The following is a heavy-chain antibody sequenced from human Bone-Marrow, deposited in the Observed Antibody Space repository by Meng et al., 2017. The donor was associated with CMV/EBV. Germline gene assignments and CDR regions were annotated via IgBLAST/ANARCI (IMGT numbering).Heavy chain of an antibody. J-gene: IGHJ5*02. CDR3: ARVSSRYQLLYRRNWFNP. D-gene: IGHD2-2*02. CDR1: GGSTNNAQSY. Sequence: TLSLTCSVAGGSTNNAQSYWGWIRQFPGKGLEWIGYRHYSGTTYYNQSLRSRLIISIDTSKNNFSMRLNSVTAADTAVYYCARVSSRYQLLYRRNWFNPWGQGTVVPVPS. V-gene: IGHV4-31*03. CDR2: RHYSGTT.